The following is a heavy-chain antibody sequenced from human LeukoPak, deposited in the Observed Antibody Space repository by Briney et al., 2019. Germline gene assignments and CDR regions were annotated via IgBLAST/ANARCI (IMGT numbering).Heavy chain of an antibody. CDR1: GGSISSYY. J-gene: IGHJ5*02. CDR2: IYYSGST. Sequence: SETLSLTCTVSGGSISSYYWSWIRQPPGKGLEWIGYIYYSGSTNYNPSLKSRVTISVDTSKNQFSLKLSSVTAADTAVYYCARLDYGDYPVWFDPWGQGTLVTVSS. D-gene: IGHD4-17*01. CDR3: ARLDYGDYPVWFDP. V-gene: IGHV4-59*08.